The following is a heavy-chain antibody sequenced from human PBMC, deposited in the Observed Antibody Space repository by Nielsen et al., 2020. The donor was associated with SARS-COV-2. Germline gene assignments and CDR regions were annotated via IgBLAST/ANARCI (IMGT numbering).Heavy chain of an antibody. CDR1: GYTFTSYA. Sequence: ASVKVSCKASGYTFTSYAMHWVRQAPGQRLEWMGWINAGNGNTKYSQKFQGRVTITRDTSASTAYMELSSLRSEDTAVYYCARDGGEQWLVLGYFQHWGQGTLVTVSS. CDR3: ARDGGEQWLVLGYFQH. CDR2: INAGNGNT. D-gene: IGHD6-19*01. V-gene: IGHV1-3*01. J-gene: IGHJ1*01.